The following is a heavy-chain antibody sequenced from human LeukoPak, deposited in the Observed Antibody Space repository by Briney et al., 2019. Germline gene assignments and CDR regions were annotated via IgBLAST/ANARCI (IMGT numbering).Heavy chain of an antibody. CDR3: ARDYYDSSGYYYRGEEAGFDI. D-gene: IGHD3-22*01. J-gene: IGHJ3*02. CDR2: IYYSGST. CDR1: GGSISSSSYY. Sequence: SETLSLTCTVSGGSISSSSYYWGWIRQPPGKGLEWIGSIYYSGSTYYNPSLKSRVTISVDTSKNQFSLKLSSVTAADTAVYYCARDYYDSSGYYYRGEEAGFDIWGQGTMVTVSS. V-gene: IGHV4-39*07.